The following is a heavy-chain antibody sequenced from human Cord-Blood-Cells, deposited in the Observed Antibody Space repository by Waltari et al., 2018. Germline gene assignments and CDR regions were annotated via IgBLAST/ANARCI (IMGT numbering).Heavy chain of an antibody. V-gene: IGHV4-59*01. CDR1: GGSISSYY. J-gene: IGHJ6*03. D-gene: IGHD6-6*01. Sequence: QVQLQESGPGLVKPSETLSLTCTVSGGSISSYYWSWIRQPPGKGLEWIGYIYYRGSTTYNPSLKSRVTISVDTSKNQFSLKLSSVTAADTAVYYCARVDSSSSGFLYYYYYMDVWGKGTTVTVSS. CDR2: IYYRGST. CDR3: ARVDSSSSGFLYYYYYMDV.